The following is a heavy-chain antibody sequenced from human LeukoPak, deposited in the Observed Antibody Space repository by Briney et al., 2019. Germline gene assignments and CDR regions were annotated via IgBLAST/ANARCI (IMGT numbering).Heavy chain of an antibody. CDR2: IYHSGST. D-gene: IGHD4-23*01. CDR1: GGSISSGGYY. Sequence: PSETLSLTSTVSGGSISSGGYYWSWIRQPPGKGLEWIGYIYHSGSTYYNPSLKSRVTISVDRSKNQFSLKLSSVTAADTAVYYCARDLEGYGGEDYWGQGTLVTVSS. CDR3: ARDLEGYGGEDY. J-gene: IGHJ4*02. V-gene: IGHV4-30-2*01.